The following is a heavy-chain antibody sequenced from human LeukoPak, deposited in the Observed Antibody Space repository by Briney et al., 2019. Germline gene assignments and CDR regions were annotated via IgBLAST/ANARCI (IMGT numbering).Heavy chain of an antibody. CDR3: AKDIQGASSLTGYFCDAFDI. CDR2: IIPSGHTT. CDR1: GFSFSSHG. J-gene: IGHJ3*02. V-gene: IGHV3-23*01. D-gene: IGHD3-9*01. Sequence: GGSLRLSCVASGFSFSSHGMNWVRQAPGKGLEWVSGIIPSGHTTYYADSVRGRFTISRDNSKNTLYLQMNSLRAEDTAVYYCAKDIQGASSLTGYFCDAFDIWGQGTMVTVSS.